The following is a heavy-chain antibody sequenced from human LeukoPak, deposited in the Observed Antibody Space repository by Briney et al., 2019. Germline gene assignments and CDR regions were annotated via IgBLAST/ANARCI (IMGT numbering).Heavy chain of an antibody. CDR3: ARLADYVWGSLDY. CDR1: GFTFSSYE. V-gene: IGHV3-48*03. D-gene: IGHD3-16*01. J-gene: IGHJ4*02. CDR2: ISSSGSTI. Sequence: PGGSLRLSCAASGFTFSSYEMNWVRQAPGKGLEWVSYISSSGSTIYYADSVKGRFTISRDNAKNSLYPQMNSLRAEDTAVYYCARLADYVWGSLDYWGQGTLVTGSS.